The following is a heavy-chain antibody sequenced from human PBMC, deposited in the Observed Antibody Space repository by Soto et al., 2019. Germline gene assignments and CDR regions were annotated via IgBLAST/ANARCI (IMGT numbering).Heavy chain of an antibody. Sequence: SETLSLTCAVYGGSFSGYYWSWIRQPPGKGLEWIGEINHSGSTNYNPSLKSRVTISVDTSKNQFSLKLSSVTAADTAVYYCARLGGFTYYDILTAPGAGFGIWGQGTMVTVSS. CDR1: GGSFSGYY. V-gene: IGHV4-34*01. J-gene: IGHJ3*02. CDR3: ARLGGFTYYDILTAPGAGFGI. D-gene: IGHD3-9*01. CDR2: INHSGST.